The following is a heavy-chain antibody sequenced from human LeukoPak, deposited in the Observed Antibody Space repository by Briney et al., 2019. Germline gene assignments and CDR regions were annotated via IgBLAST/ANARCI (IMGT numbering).Heavy chain of an antibody. CDR1: GFTFSSYA. CDR2: ISSSGSTI. J-gene: IGHJ6*03. V-gene: IGHV3-48*03. CDR3: ARISGGYYMDV. D-gene: IGHD3-16*01. Sequence: GGSLRLSCAASGFTFSSYAMSWVRQAPGKGLEWVSYISSSGSTIYYADSVKGRFTISRDNAKNSLYLQMNSLRAEDTAVYYCARISGGYYMDVWGKGTTVTISS.